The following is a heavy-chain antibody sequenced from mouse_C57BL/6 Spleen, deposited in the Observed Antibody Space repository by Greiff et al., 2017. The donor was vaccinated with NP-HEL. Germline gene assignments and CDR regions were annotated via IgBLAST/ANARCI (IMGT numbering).Heavy chain of an antibody. CDR1: GYTFTSYW. J-gene: IGHJ2*01. V-gene: IGHV1-61*01. Sequence: VQLQQPGAELVRPGSSVKLSCKASGYTFTSYWMDWVKQRPGQGLEWIGNIYPSDSETHYNPKFKDKATLTVDKSSSTAYMQLSSLTSEDSAVYYCARGDGYFDYWGQGTTLTVSS. CDR2: IYPSDSET. CDR3: ARGDGYFDY.